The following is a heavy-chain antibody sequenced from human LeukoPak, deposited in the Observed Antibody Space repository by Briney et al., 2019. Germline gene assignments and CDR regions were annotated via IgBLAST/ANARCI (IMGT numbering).Heavy chain of an antibody. CDR3: TTRLSVLLWFGESPGDY. V-gene: IGHV3-23*01. J-gene: IGHJ4*02. Sequence: GGSLRLSCAASGFTFSSYAMGWVRQAPGKGLEWVSAISGSGGSTYYADSVKGRFTISRDNSKNTLYLQMNSLRAEDTAVYYCTTRLSVLLWFGESPGDYWGQGTLVTVSS. D-gene: IGHD3-10*01. CDR2: ISGSGGST. CDR1: GFTFSSYA.